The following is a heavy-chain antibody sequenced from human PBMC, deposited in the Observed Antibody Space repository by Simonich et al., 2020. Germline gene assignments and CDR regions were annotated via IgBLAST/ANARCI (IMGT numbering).Heavy chain of an antibody. CDR1: GFTFSSYS. D-gene: IGHD3-16*01. CDR3: AREQARGGAFDI. CDR2: ISSSSSYK. J-gene: IGHJ3*02. V-gene: IGHV3-21*01. Sequence: EVQLVESGGGLVKPGGSLRLSCAASGFTFSSYSMNWVRQAPGKGLELVSSISSSSSYKYYADSGKGRFTISRDNAKNSLYLQMNSLRAEDTAVYYCAREQARGGAFDIWGQGTMVTVSS.